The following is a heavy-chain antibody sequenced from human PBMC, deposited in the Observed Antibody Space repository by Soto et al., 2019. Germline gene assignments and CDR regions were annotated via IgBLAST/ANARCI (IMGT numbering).Heavy chain of an antibody. D-gene: IGHD5-18*01. CDR3: AHRGYMYGNWDHGYFDD. Sequence: QITLKESGPTRVRPTQTLALTYTFSGFSLTTSRVGVGWIRKTPGKALEWLAVIYWDDDKRYSPSLKSRLTITKDTCKNQVVLTMADMDPVDTATYFCAHRGYMYGNWDHGYFDDWGQGTLVTVSS. CDR2: IYWDDDK. J-gene: IGHJ4*02. V-gene: IGHV2-5*02. CDR1: GFSLTTSRVG.